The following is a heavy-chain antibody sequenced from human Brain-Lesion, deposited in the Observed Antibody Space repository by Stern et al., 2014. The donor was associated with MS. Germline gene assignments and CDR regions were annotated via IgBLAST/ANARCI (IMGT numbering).Heavy chain of an antibody. J-gene: IGHJ4*02. D-gene: IGHD1-14*01. CDR1: GFTFDDYA. V-gene: IGHV3-9*01. Sequence: QLVESGGDLVPPGRSLRLSCAAFGFTFDDYAMHWVRQAPGKGLAWVAGISWNSGPIGYADSVKGRFTTSRDNAYSSLYLQMNSLRPEDTALYYCARDITGSSAYFAYWGQGTLVTVSS. CDR3: ARDITGSSAYFAY. CDR2: ISWNSGPI.